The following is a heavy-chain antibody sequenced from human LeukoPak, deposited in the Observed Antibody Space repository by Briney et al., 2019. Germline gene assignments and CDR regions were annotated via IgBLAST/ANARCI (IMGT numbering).Heavy chain of an antibody. D-gene: IGHD7-27*01. CDR1: GYSFTSFW. V-gene: IGHV5-51*01. CDR3: ARLNWGAFDI. J-gene: IGHJ3*02. CDR2: IYPGDSDT. Sequence: GESLKISCKGSGYSFTSFWIAWVRQMPGKGLEWMGIIYPGDSDTRYSPSFKGQVTISDDKSISTAYLQGSSLKASDTAMYYCARLNWGAFDIWGQGTMVTVSS.